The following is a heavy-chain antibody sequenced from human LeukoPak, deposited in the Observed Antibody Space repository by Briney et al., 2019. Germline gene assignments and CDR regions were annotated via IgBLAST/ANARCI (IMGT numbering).Heavy chain of an antibody. V-gene: IGHV3-66*01. CDR3: ARGRSYGDNDYFDH. CDR2: IYSGGST. J-gene: IGHJ4*02. D-gene: IGHD4-17*01. CDR1: GFTVSTNY. Sequence: GGSLRLSCAVSGFTVSTNYMSWVRQAPGKGLEWVSNIYSGGSTYYADSVKGRFIISRDNSKNTLYLQMNSLRDEDTAVYYCARGRSYGDNDYFDHWGQGSLVTVSS.